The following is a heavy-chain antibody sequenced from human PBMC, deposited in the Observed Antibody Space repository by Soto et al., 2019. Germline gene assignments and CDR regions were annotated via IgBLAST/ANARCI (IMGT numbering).Heavy chain of an antibody. Sequence: SETLSLTCTVSGDSISSDYYHWTWIRQSPGKGLEWIGYIHYSGSTHYNPSLKSRVTISVDTSKNQFSLKLSSVTAADTAVYYCALAGTTFDYWGQGTLVTVSS. V-gene: IGHV4-61*01. D-gene: IGHD1-1*01. CDR2: IHYSGST. CDR1: GDSISSDYYH. J-gene: IGHJ4*02. CDR3: ALAGTTFDY.